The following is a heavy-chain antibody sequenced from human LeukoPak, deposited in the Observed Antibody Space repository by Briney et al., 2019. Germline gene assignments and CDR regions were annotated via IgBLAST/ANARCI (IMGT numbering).Heavy chain of an antibody. D-gene: IGHD6-13*01. CDR3: ARGRGIAAAGTWYFDY. CDR2: IYYSGST. V-gene: IGHV4-59*01. CDR1: GGSISSYY. Sequence: SETLSLTCTVSGGSISSYYWSWIRQPPGKGLEWIGYIYYSGSTNYNPSLKSRVTISVDTSKNQFSLKLSSVTAADTAVCYCARGRGIAAAGTWYFDYWGQGTLVTVSS. J-gene: IGHJ4*02.